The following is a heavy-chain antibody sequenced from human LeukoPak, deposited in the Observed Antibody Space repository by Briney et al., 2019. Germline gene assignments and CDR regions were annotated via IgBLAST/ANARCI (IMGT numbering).Heavy chain of an antibody. J-gene: IGHJ4*02. CDR3: ARSTMIVVEFDY. D-gene: IGHD3-22*01. CDR2: VNPNSGDT. CDR1: GYTFTGYY. V-gene: IGHV1-2*02. Sequence: ASVKVSCKASGYTFTGYYLHWVRQAPGQGLEWMGCVNPNSGDTNYAQKFQGSVTMTRDTSISTVYMELSSLRSEDTAVYYCARSTMIVVEFDYWGQGTLVTVSS.